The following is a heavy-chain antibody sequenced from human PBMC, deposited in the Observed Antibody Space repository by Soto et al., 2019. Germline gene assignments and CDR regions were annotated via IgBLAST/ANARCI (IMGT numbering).Heavy chain of an antibody. J-gene: IGHJ5*02. CDR3: ARPLTGTTSWFDP. CDR2: IYYSGST. V-gene: IGHV4-39*01. D-gene: IGHD1-7*01. Sequence: SETLSLTCTVSGRSISSSSYYWGWIRQPPGRGLEWIGTIYYSGSTYYNPSLKGRVTISVDTSKNQFSLKLSSVTAADTAVYYCARPLTGTTSWFDPWGQGTLVTV. CDR1: GRSISSSSYY.